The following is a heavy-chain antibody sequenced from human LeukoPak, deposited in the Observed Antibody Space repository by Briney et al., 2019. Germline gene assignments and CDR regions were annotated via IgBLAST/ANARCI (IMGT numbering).Heavy chain of an antibody. CDR3: ARAPYTSGWYRGDNDY. Sequence: PGGSLRLSCAASGFTFSSYSMNWVRQAPGKGLEWVSYISGSSGTRYYPDSVKGRFTISRDNAKNSLYLQMNSLRAEDTAVYYCARAPYTSGWYRGDNDYWGQGTLVTVSS. D-gene: IGHD6-19*01. CDR2: ISGSSGTR. V-gene: IGHV3-48*01. J-gene: IGHJ4*02. CDR1: GFTFSSYS.